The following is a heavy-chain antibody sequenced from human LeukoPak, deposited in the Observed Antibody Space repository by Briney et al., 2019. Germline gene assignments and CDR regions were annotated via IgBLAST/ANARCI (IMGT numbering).Heavy chain of an antibody. CDR3: ARKYPDHWFDP. V-gene: IGHV4-30-4*01. CDR1: GGSISSGNYY. CDR2: IFYTGST. Sequence: SETLSLTCAVSGGSISSGNYYWSWIRQPPGKGLEWIGYIFYTGSTNYSPSLKSRVSISVDTFKNQFSLKLSSVTAADTAVYYCARKYPDHWFDPWGQGTLVTVSS. J-gene: IGHJ5*02. D-gene: IGHD6-6*01.